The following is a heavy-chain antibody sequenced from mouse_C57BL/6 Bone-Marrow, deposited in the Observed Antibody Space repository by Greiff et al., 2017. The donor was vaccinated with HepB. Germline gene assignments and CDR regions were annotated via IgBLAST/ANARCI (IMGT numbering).Heavy chain of an antibody. CDR3: TNPYYSNYVFAY. Sequence: EVKVVESGAELVRPGASVKLSCTASGFNIKDDYMHWVKQRPEQGLEWIGWIDPENGDTEYASKFQGKATITADTSSNTAYLQLSSLTSEDTAVYYCTNPYYSNYVFAYWGQGTLVTVSA. CDR2: IDPENGDT. V-gene: IGHV14-4*01. D-gene: IGHD2-5*01. J-gene: IGHJ3*01. CDR1: GFNIKDDY.